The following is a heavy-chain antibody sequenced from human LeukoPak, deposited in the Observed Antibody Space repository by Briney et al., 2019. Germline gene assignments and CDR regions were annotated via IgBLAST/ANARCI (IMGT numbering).Heavy chain of an antibody. CDR3: AKDPNGDYIGAFDFQC. J-gene: IGHJ1*01. V-gene: IGHV3-23*01. CDR1: GFTFSNYA. CDR2: ITGSGGNR. Sequence: PGGSLRLSCAGSGFTFSNYAMIWVRQAPGKGLEWVSAITGSGGNRFYAGSVKGRFTISRDNSRNTLYLQMNSLRGDDTAVYYCAKDPNGDYIGAFDFQCWGQGTQVTVSS. D-gene: IGHD4-17*01.